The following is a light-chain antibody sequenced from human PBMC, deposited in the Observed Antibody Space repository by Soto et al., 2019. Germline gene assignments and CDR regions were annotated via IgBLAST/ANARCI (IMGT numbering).Light chain of an antibody. CDR3: QQLKSHPLT. CDR2: AAS. J-gene: IGKJ4*01. Sequence: DIQLTQSPSFLSASVGDRVTITCRASQDISSYLAWFQQKPGKAPKLLIYAASTLQSGVPSRFSGSESGTEFTLTISSLQPEDFATYYCQQLKSHPLTFGGGTKVEI. CDR1: QDISSY. V-gene: IGKV1-9*01.